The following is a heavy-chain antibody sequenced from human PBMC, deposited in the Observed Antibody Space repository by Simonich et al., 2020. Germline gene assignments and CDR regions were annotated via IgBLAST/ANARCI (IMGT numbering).Heavy chain of an antibody. J-gene: IGHJ3*02. CDR3: ARHAGFAFDI. CDR1: GGSISSSSYY. CDR2: IYYSGST. V-gene: IGHV4-39*01. Sequence: QLQLQESGPGLVKPSETLSLTCTVSGGSISSSSYYWGWIRQPPGKGLEWIGSIYYSGSTYYNPSLKSRVTISVDTSKNQFSLKLSSVTAADTAVYFCARHAGFAFDIWGQGTMVTVSS. D-gene: IGHD6-13*01.